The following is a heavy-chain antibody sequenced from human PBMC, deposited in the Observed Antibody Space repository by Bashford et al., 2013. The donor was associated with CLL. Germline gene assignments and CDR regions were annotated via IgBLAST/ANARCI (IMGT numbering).Heavy chain of an antibody. V-gene: IGHV4-34*01. CDR2: VNHSGST. J-gene: IGHJ6*02. Sequence: SETLSLTCAVYGGSFSGYYWSWIRQPPREGAWSGLGKVNHSGSTNYNPSLKSRVTISVDTSKNQFSLKLSSVTAADTAVYYCARGPMIVVVINPGEPYYYYYYGMDVWGRRTTVTVSS. CDR3: ARGPMIVVVINPGEPYYYYYYGMDV. D-gene: IGHD3-22*01. CDR1: GGSFSGYY.